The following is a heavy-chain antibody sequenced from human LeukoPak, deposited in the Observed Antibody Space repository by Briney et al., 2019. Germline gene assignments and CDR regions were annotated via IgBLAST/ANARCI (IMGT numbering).Heavy chain of an antibody. Sequence: PAETLSLTWTVSGGSISSSSYYWGGIGQPPGKGLEWIGSIYYSGSTYYNPALKSRVTISVDTSKNQYSLRLSSVTAADTDVCYCARGYQHGEYGDFRDLRVKGMTVTVS. J-gene: IGHJ6*03. CDR3: ARGYQHGEYGDFRDL. D-gene: IGHD4-17*01. CDR2: IYYSGST. CDR1: GGSISSSSYY. V-gene: IGHV4-39*07.